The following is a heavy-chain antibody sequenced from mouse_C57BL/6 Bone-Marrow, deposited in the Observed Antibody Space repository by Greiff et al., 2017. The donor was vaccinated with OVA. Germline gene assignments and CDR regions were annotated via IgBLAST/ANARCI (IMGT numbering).Heavy chain of an antibody. J-gene: IGHJ2*01. D-gene: IGHD1-1*01. Sequence: EVQLQQSGPELVKPGASVKISCKASGYTFTDYYMNWVKQSHGKSLEWIGDINPNNGGTSYNQKFKGKATLTVDKSSSTAYMELRSLTSEDSAVYYCAREHYGTTYYFDYWGQGTTLTVSS. CDR1: GYTFTDYY. CDR3: AREHYGTTYYFDY. CDR2: INPNNGGT. V-gene: IGHV1-26*01.